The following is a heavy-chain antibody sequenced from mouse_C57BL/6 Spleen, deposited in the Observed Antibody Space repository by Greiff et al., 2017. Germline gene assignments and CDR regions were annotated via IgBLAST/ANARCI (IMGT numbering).Heavy chain of an antibody. CDR3: TRYNYVGPCVAD. Sequence: VKVVESGAELVRPGASVTLSCKASGYTFTDYEMHWVKQTPVHGLEWIGAIDPETGGTAYNQKFKGKAILTADKSSSTAYMELRCLTSEDSAVYYCTRYNYVGPCVADWGQGALVTVSA. J-gene: IGHJ3*01. CDR1: GYTFTDYE. V-gene: IGHV1-15*01. D-gene: IGHD2-12*01. CDR2: IDPETGGT.